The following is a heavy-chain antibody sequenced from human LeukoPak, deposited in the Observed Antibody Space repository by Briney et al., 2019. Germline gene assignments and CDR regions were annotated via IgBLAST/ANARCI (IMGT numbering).Heavy chain of an antibody. D-gene: IGHD3-16*01. CDR1: GGTFSSYA. CDR3: ARGMITSVEGAFDY. J-gene: IGHJ4*02. V-gene: IGHV1-69*04. Sequence: GASVQVSCKASGGTFSSYAISWVRQAPGRGLEWMGRIIPIFGIANYAQKFQGRVTITADKSTSTAYMELSSLRSEDTAVYYCARGMITSVEGAFDYWGQGTLVTVSS. CDR2: IIPIFGIA.